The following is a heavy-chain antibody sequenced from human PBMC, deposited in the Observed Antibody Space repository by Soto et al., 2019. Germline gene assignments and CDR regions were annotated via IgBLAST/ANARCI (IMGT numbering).Heavy chain of an antibody. J-gene: IGHJ6*02. CDR2: ISSSSSYI. D-gene: IGHD5-12*01. Sequence: EVQLVECGGGLVKPGGSLRLSCAASGFTFSSYSMNWVRQAPGKGLEWVSSISSSSSYIYYADSVKGRFTISRDNAKNSLYLQMNSLRAEDTAVYYCARSRDGYNNYYYYGMDVWGQGTTVTVSS. V-gene: IGHV3-21*01. CDR3: ARSRDGYNNYYYYGMDV. CDR1: GFTFSSYS.